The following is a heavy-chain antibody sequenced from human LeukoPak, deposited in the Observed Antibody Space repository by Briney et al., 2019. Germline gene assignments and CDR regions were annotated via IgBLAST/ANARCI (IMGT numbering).Heavy chain of an antibody. D-gene: IGHD3-22*01. CDR2: ISYDGSNK. Sequence: PGRSLRLSCAASGFTFSSYAMHWVRQAPGKGLEWVAVISYDGSNKYYADSVKGRFTISRDNSKNTLYLQMNSLGAEDTAVYYCAKSLYDSSGYYYGILGAPFDYWGQGTLVTVSS. CDR3: AKSLYDSSGYYYGILGAPFDY. CDR1: GFTFSSYA. J-gene: IGHJ4*02. V-gene: IGHV3-30*04.